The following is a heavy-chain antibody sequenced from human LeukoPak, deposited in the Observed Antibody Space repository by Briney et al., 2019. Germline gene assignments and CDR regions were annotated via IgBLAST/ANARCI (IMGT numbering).Heavy chain of an antibody. CDR3: ARNYGDYVGFDY. Sequence: GGSLRLSCAASRFTFSTYAMHWVRQAPGKGLEYVSAISSNGGSTYYANSVKGRFTISRDNSKNTLYLQMGSLRAEDMAVYYCARNYGDYVGFDYWGQGTLVTVSS. D-gene: IGHD4-17*01. CDR2: ISSNGGST. CDR1: RFTFSTYA. V-gene: IGHV3-64*01. J-gene: IGHJ4*02.